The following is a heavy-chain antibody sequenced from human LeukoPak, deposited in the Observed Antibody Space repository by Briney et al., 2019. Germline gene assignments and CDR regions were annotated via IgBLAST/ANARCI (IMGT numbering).Heavy chain of an antibody. CDR3: ARGRANYYMDV. J-gene: IGHJ6*03. V-gene: IGHV3-48*01. CDR2: ISTNSNSK. CDR1: GFTFSDYS. Sequence: PGGSLRLSCAASGFTFSDYSMKWVRQAPGKGLEWVSYISTNSNSKYYADSVRGRFTISRDNAKDSLSLQINSLRAEDTAVYYCARGRANYYMDVWGKGTTVTVSS.